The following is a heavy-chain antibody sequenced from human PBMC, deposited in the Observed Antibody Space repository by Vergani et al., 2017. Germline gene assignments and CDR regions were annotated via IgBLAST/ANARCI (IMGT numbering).Heavy chain of an antibody. V-gene: IGHV3-33*01. CDR1: GFTFSSYG. CDR3: AGGEMATNY. Sequence: VQLLESGGGVVQPGRSLRLSCAASGFTFSSYGMHWVRQAPGKGLEWVAVIWYDGSNKYYADSVKGRFTISRDNSKNTLYLQMNSLRAEDTAVYYCAGGEMATNYWGQGTLVTVSS. D-gene: IGHD5-24*01. J-gene: IGHJ4*02. CDR2: IWYDGSNK.